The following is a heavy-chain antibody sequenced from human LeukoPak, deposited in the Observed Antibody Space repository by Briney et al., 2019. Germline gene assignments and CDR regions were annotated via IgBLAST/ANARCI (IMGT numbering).Heavy chain of an antibody. D-gene: IGHD2-2*01. J-gene: IGHJ5*02. CDR3: ARAFTRLYCSSTSCEPNWNWFDP. CDR2: ISYDGSNK. CDR1: RFTFSSYA. V-gene: IGHV3-30-3*01. Sequence: GRSLRLSCAASRFTFSSYAMHWVRQAPGKGLEWVAVISYDGSNKYYADSVKGRFTISRDNSKNTLYLQMNSLRAEDTAVYYCARAFTRLYCSSTSCEPNWNWFDPWGQGTLVTVSS.